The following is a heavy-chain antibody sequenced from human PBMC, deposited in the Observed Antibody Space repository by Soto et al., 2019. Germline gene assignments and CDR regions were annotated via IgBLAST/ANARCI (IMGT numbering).Heavy chain of an antibody. V-gene: IGHV3-13*04. CDR1: GFTFSSYD. CDR2: IGTAGDT. Sequence: GGSLRLSCAASGFTFSSYDMHWVRQATGKGLELVSAIGTAGDTYYPGSVKGRFTISRENAKNSLYLQMNSLRAGDTAVYYCAKDLARGVNYFDYWGQGTLVTVSS. J-gene: IGHJ4*02. CDR3: AKDLARGVNYFDY. D-gene: IGHD3-10*01.